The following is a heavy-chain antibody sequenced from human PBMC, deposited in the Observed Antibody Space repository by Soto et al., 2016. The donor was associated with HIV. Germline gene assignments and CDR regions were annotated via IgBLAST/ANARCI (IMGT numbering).Heavy chain of an antibody. CDR2: VYQSEKP. Sequence: QVLLQESGPGLVKPSETLSLTCSVSGASIGSSNWWGWVRQPPGKGLEWIGEVYQSEKPTYNPALKSRVIISLDKSNNQFSLKMTSVTAADTAKYFCTKAFVIPAGFFSMAVSAPLPQRSGRRGGRGTTGHCLL. D-gene: IGHD6-19*01. CDR1: GASIGSSNW. CDR3: TKAFVIPAGFFSMAVSAPLPQRSGRR. V-gene: IGHV4-4*02. J-gene: IGHJ6*02.